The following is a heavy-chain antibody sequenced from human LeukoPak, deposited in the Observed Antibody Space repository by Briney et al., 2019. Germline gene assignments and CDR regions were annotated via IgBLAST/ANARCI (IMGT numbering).Heavy chain of an antibody. D-gene: IGHD1-26*01. V-gene: IGHV3-48*03. CDR1: GFSFSSYE. J-gene: IGHJ4*02. CDR3: ARDYWRSGSYYVVDY. Sequence: PGGSLRLSCAASGFSFSSYEMNWVRQAPGKGLEWVSYISSSGSTIYYADSVKGRFTISRDNAKNSLYLQMNSLRAEDTAVYYCARDYWRSGSYYVVDYWGQGTLVTVSS. CDR2: ISSSGSTI.